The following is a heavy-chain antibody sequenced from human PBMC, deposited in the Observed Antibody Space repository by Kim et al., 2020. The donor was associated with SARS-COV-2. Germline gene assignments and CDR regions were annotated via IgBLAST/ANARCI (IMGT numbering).Heavy chain of an antibody. Sequence: GGSLRLSCAASGFTFSNYDMTWVRQAPGKGLEWVSDISGIGHNTYYADSVKGRFTISRDNSKNTLYLQLNSLRAEDTAVYYCAIVASKLRFLNFEYWGQGTLVTFSP. V-gene: IGHV3-23*01. J-gene: IGHJ4*02. D-gene: IGHD3-3*01. CDR2: ISGIGHNT. CDR3: AIVASKLRFLNFEY. CDR1: GFTFSNYD.